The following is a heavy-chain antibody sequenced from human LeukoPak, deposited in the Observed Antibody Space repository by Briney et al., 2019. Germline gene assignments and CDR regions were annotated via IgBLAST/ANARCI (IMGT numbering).Heavy chain of an antibody. CDR3: ARVRSGWLFDY. CDR2: ISSSSSYI. J-gene: IGHJ4*02. D-gene: IGHD6-19*01. CDR1: GFTFSSYA. Sequence: TGGSLRLSCAASGFTFSSYAMSWVRQAPGKGLEWVSSISSSSSYIYYADSVKGRFTISRDNAKNSLYLQMNSLRAEDTAVYYCARVRSGWLFDYWGQGTLVTVSS. V-gene: IGHV3-21*01.